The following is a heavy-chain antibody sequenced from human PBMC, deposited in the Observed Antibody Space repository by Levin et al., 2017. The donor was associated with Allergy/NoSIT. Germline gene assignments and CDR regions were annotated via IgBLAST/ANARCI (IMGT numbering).Heavy chain of an antibody. Sequence: GESLKISCAASGFTFSSYGMHWVRQAPGKGLEWVAVISYDGSNKYYADSVKGRFTISRDNSKNTLYLQMNSLRAEDTAVYYCAKDGQSGGFDYWGQGTLVTVSS. CDR1: GFTFSSYG. CDR3: AKDGQSGGFDY. D-gene: IGHD3-10*01. CDR2: ISYDGSNK. V-gene: IGHV3-30*18. J-gene: IGHJ4*02.